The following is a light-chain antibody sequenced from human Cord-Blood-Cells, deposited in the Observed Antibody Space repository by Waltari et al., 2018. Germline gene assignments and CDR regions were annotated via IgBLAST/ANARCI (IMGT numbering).Light chain of an antibody. CDR3: QQYDKLPYT. J-gene: IGKJ2*01. V-gene: IGKV1-33*01. Sequence: DIQMTQSPSSLSASLGDRVTITCQESQDITNYLDWYQQKPGKAPKLLIYEASNLETGVPSRFSGSGSGTDFTFTISSLQAEDIATYYCQQYDKLPYTFGQGTKLEIK. CDR2: EAS. CDR1: QDITNY.